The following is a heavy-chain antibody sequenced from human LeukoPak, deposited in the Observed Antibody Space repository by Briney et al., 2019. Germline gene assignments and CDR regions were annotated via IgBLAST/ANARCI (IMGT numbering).Heavy chain of an antibody. CDR2: IKQDGSEK. D-gene: IGHD3-10*01. J-gene: IGHJ6*04. CDR3: ARKHVLLWFGELKRSGMDV. V-gene: IGHV3-7*03. CDR1: GFTFSSYW. Sequence: GGSLRLSCAASGFTFSSYWMSWVRQAPGKGLEWVANIKQDGSEKYYVDSVKGRFTISRDNAKNSLYLQLNSLRAEDTAVYYCARKHVLLWFGELKRSGMDVWGKGTTVTVSS.